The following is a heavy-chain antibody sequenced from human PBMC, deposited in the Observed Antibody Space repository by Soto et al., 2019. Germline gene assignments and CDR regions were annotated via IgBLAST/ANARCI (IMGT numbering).Heavy chain of an antibody. CDR3: ARLDGNSYDSSGYYYYYYGMDD. D-gene: IGHD3-22*01. CDR2: ISSSGSTI. V-gene: IGHV3-11*01. CDR1: GFTFSDYY. J-gene: IGHJ6*02. Sequence: QVQLVESGGGLVKPGGSLRLSCAASGFTFSDYYMSWIRQAPGKGLEWVSYISSSGSTIYYADSVKGRFTISRDNAKNSLYLQMNSLRAEDTAVYYCARLDGNSYDSSGYYYYYYGMDDWGQGTTVTVSS.